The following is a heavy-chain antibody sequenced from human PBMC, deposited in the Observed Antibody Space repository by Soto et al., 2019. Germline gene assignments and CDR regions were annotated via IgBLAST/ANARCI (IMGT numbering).Heavy chain of an antibody. J-gene: IGHJ4*01. Sequence: QVQLVQSGAEVKKPGSSVKVSCKASGGTFSSYTISWVRQAPGQGLEWMGRIIPILGIANYAQKFQDRVTITADNSTSQAYMELSRLRSEDTAVYYSARGPHSSGWCTSDDYWGQGTLVTVSS. CDR3: ARGPHSSGWCTSDDY. CDR1: GGTFSSYT. D-gene: IGHD6-19*01. CDR2: IIPILGIA. V-gene: IGHV1-69*02.